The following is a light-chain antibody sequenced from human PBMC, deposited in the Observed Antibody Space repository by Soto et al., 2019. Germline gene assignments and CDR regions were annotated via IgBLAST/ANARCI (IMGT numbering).Light chain of an antibody. CDR2: WAS. CDR1: QSVLYSSNNKNY. J-gene: IGKJ4*01. Sequence: DIVMTQSPDSLAVSLGGRATINCKSSQSVLYSSNNKNYLAWYQQKPGQPPKLLIYWASTRESGVPDRFSGSGSGTDFTLTISSLQAEDVAVYYCQQHYTNALTFGGGTKVGVK. CDR3: QQHYTNALT. V-gene: IGKV4-1*01.